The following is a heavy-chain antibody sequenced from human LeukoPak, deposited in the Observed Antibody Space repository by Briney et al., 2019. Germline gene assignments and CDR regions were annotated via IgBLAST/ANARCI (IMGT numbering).Heavy chain of an antibody. J-gene: IGHJ4*02. CDR2: TYYRSKWYN. CDR1: GDSVSSNSAA. Sequence: SQTLSLTCAISGDSVSSNSAAWNWVSQSPSRGLEWLGRTYYRSKWYNDYAVSVKSRITFNQDTSKNHFSLQLNSVTPEDTAVYYCARSLAGPLDYWGQGTLVTVSS. D-gene: IGHD7-27*01. CDR3: ARSLAGPLDY. V-gene: IGHV6-1*01.